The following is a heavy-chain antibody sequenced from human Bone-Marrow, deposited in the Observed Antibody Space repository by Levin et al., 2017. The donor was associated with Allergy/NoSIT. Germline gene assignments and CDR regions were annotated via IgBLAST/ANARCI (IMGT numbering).Heavy chain of an antibody. D-gene: IGHD3-10*01. Sequence: RGESLKISCAASGFTFSSYWMSWVRQAPGKGLEWVANIKQDGSEKYYVDSVKGRFTISRDNAKNSLYLQMNSLRAEDTAVYYCASGRYYGSGCYADWGQGTLVTVSS. CDR3: ASGRYYGSGCYAD. CDR1: GFTFSSYW. V-gene: IGHV3-7*01. J-gene: IGHJ4*02. CDR2: IKQDGSEK.